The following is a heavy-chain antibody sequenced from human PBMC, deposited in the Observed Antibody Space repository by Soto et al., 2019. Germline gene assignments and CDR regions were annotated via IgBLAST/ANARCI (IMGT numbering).Heavy chain of an antibody. V-gene: IGHV1-2*02. CDR3: ARSDSSGYSGYALIDY. Sequence: ASVKVSCKASGGTFSSYAISWVRQAPGQGLEWMGWINPNSGGTNYAQKFQGRVTMTRDTSISTAYMELSRLRSDDTAVYYCARSDSSGYSGYALIDYWGQGTLVTVSS. D-gene: IGHD5-12*01. CDR1: GGTFSSYA. J-gene: IGHJ4*02. CDR2: INPNSGGT.